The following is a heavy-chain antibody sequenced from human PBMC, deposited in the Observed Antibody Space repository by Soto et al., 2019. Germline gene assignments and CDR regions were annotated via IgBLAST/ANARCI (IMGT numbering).Heavy chain of an antibody. CDR3: AKRKNYRRVTEAYYFDY. V-gene: IGHV3-23*01. CDR2: ISGSGGST. D-gene: IGHD4-4*01. J-gene: IGHJ4*02. CDR1: GFTFSSYA. Sequence: PGGSLRLSCASSGFTFSSYAMSWVRQAPGKGLEWVSAISGSGGSTYYADSVKGRFTISRDNSKNTLYLQMNSLRAEDTAVYYCAKRKNYRRVTEAYYFDYWGQGTLVTVSS.